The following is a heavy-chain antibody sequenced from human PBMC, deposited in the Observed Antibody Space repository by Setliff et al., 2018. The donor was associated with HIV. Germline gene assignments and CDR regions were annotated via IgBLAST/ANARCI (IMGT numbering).Heavy chain of an antibody. D-gene: IGHD2-21*01. CDR1: GFTFNHYG. V-gene: IGHV1-69*10. CDR3: ARGEDY. J-gene: IGHJ4*02. CDR2: IIPILGIA. Sequence: ASVKVSCKTSGFTFNHYGITWVRQAPGQGLEWMGGIIPILGIANYAQKFQGRVTITADKSTSTAYMELSSLRSEDTAVYYCARGEDYWGQGTLVTVSS.